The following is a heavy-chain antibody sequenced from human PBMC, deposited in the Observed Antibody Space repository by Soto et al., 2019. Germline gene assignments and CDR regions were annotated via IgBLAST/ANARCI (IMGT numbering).Heavy chain of an antibody. D-gene: IGHD1-26*01. Sequence: QVQLVQSGAEVKKPGASVKVSCKASGYTFTSYGISWVRQAPGQGLEWMGWISAYNGNTSYAQKIQGRVTMTTDTSTNTAYMEVGSLRSDGTAVYYCARSSGTSYIWFDPWGQGTLVTVSS. CDR2: ISAYNGNT. J-gene: IGHJ5*02. V-gene: IGHV1-18*01. CDR1: GYTFTSYG. CDR3: ARSSGTSYIWFDP.